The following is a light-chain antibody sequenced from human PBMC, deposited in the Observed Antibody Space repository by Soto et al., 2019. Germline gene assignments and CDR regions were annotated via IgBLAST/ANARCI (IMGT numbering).Light chain of an antibody. Sequence: QLVLTQSPSASASLGASVKLTCTLSSGHINDAVAWHQQQPEKGPRYLMALHSDGSHTKGDGIPDRFSGSSSGADRYLTISGLQSEDEADYYCQTWGTGIHVFGGGTKLPVL. V-gene: IGLV4-69*01. J-gene: IGLJ2*01. CDR1: SGHINDA. CDR2: LHSDGSH. CDR3: QTWGTGIHV.